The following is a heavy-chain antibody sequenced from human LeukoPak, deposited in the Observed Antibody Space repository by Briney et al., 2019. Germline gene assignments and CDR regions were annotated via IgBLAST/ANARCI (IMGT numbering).Heavy chain of an antibody. CDR1: GFTFSGSA. J-gene: IGHJ4*02. CDR3: VRLPLEAGDAD. Sequence: GGSQTLFCAASGFTFSGSAMHWVRQASGKGLDRVGRIRTKPNNYATAYPASLKGTFTISRDDSKNTAYLQMNSLKTEDTAVYYCVRLPLEAGDADWGQLIWVPGSS. V-gene: IGHV3-73*01. CDR2: IRTKPNNYAT. D-gene: IGHD2-2*01.